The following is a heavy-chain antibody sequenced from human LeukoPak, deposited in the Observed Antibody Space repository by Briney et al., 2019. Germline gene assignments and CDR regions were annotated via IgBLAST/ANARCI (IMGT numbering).Heavy chain of an antibody. CDR1: GYSISSGYY. CDR2: VFYSGTT. V-gene: IGHV4-61*01. CDR3: ARDNQPYDPFDY. D-gene: IGHD3-3*01. Sequence: SETLSLTCTVSGYSISSGYYWGWIRQPPGKGLEWIGYVFYSGTTNYNSSLKSRVTISVDTSKNQFFLRLSSVTAADTAVYYCARDNQPYDPFDYWGQGTLVTVSS. J-gene: IGHJ4*02.